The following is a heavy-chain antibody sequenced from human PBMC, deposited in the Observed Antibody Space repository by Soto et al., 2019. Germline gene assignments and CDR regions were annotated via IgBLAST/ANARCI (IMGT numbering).Heavy chain of an antibody. Sequence: PSETLSLTCTVSGFSVNRGDYYWAWMRQPPGKGLEWIGSVYYSGGTHQNPSQSRFIISIDTAKNQISLRLKSVTAADTAVYYCARHFRSYSGGYHWSGPTGQRPPVTFST. V-gene: IGHV4-39*01. CDR3: ARHFRSYSGGYHWSGP. CDR1: GFSVNRGDYY. D-gene: IGHD3-22*01. CDR2: VYYSGGT. J-gene: IGHJ5*02.